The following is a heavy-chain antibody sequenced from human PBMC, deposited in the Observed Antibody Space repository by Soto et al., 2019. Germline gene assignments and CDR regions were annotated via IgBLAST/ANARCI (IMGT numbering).Heavy chain of an antibody. D-gene: IGHD2-21*02. CDR2: ISYDGSNK. Sequence: QVQLVESGGGVVQPGRSLRLSCAASGFTFSSYAMHWVRQAPGKGLEWVAVISYDGSNKYYADSVKGRFTISRDNSKNTLYLQMNSRRAEDTAVYYCARGGCGGDCYSTETFDYGGQGTLVTVSS. V-gene: IGHV3-30-3*01. J-gene: IGHJ4*02. CDR3: ARGGCGGDCYSTETFDY. CDR1: GFTFSSYA.